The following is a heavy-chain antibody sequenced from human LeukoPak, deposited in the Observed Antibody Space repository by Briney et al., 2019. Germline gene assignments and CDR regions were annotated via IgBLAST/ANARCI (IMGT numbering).Heavy chain of an antibody. V-gene: IGHV4-39*01. Sequence: GSLRLSCAASGFTFSSYSMNWIRQPPGKGLEWIGSIYYSGSTYYNPSLKSRVTISVDTSKNQFSLKLSSVTAADTAVYYCARHIGELFPYYYYYMDVWGKGTTVTISS. CDR3: ARHIGELFPYYYYYMDV. D-gene: IGHD3-10*01. CDR2: IYYSGST. J-gene: IGHJ6*03. CDR1: GFTFSSYS.